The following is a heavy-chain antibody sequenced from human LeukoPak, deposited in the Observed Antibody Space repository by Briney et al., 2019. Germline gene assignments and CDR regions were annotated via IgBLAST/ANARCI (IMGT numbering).Heavy chain of an antibody. CDR3: AKSNGYGLIDI. D-gene: IGHD3-22*01. CDR2: IFYSGST. V-gene: IGHV4-34*12. J-gene: IGHJ3*02. Sequence: SETLSLTCTVYGVSFSGYYWGWVRQPPGKALEWIGNIFYSGSTYYSPSLKSRVTISLDTSRNQFSLKLNSVTAADTAVYYCAKSNGYGLIDIWGQGTMVTVSS. CDR1: GVSFSGYY.